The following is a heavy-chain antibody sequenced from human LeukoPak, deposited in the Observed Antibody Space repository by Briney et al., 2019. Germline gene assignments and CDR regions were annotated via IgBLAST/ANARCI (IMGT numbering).Heavy chain of an antibody. J-gene: IGHJ6*03. D-gene: IGHD1-26*01. CDR1: GFTFSSYA. CDR3: AKRGWEPLHPDYYYYYMDV. V-gene: IGHV3-30-3*02. Sequence: GGSLRLSCAASGFTFSSYAMHWVRQAPGKGLEWVAVISYDGSNKYYADSVKGRFTISRDNSKNTLYLQMNSLRAEDTAVYYCAKRGWEPLHPDYYYYYMDVWGKGTTVTVSS. CDR2: ISYDGSNK.